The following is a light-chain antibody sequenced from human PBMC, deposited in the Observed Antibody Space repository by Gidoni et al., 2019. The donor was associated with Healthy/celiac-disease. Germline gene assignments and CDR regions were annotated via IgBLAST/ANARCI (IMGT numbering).Light chain of an antibody. J-gene: IGKJ5*01. CDR3: QQRSNWPPN. CDR1: QSVSSY. CDR2: DAS. Sequence: DIVLTQSPATLSLSPGERATLSSRASQSVSSYLVWYQQKPGQAPRLLIYDASNRATGIPARFSGSGSGTDFTLTISSLEPEDFAVYYCQQRSNWPPNFGQGTKLEIK. V-gene: IGKV3-11*01.